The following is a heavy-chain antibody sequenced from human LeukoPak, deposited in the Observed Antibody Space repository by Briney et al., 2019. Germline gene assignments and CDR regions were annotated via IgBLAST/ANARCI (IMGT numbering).Heavy chain of an antibody. CDR2: INHSGST. V-gene: IGHV4-34*01. Sequence: SETLSLTCAVYGGSFSGYYWSWIRQPPGKGLEWIGEINHSGSTNYNPSLKSRVTISVDTSKNQFSLKLSSVTAADTAVYYCAREGCSSTSCYTGGIVATITGWFDPWGQGTLVTVSS. CDR3: AREGCSSTSCYTGGIVATITGWFDP. J-gene: IGHJ5*02. D-gene: IGHD2-2*02. CDR1: GGSFSGYY.